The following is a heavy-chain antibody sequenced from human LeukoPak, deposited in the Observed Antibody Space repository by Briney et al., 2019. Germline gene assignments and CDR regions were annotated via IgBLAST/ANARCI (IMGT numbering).Heavy chain of an antibody. Sequence: GRSLRLSCAASGFIFSGSAMHWVRQASGKGLEWVGRIRSKANSFATVYSESVKGRFTASRDDSKTTAYLKMNRLKTEDTAGYYCTVHASANGDYYFDSWGQGTPGTVSS. CDR3: TVHASANGDYYFDS. J-gene: IGHJ4*02. CDR2: IRSKANSFAT. V-gene: IGHV3-73*01. D-gene: IGHD4-17*01. CDR1: GFIFSGSA.